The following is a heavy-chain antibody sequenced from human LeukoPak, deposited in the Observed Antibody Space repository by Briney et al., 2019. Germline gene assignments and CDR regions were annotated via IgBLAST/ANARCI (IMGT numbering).Heavy chain of an antibody. CDR3: ARDQVSVAGTGIDY. V-gene: IGHV3-48*04. Sequence: GGSLRLSCAASAFTFSSYGMHWVRQAPGKGLEWVSYISSSGNTVKYADSVKGRFTISRDNAKNSLYLQMNSLRAEDTAVYYCARDQVSVAGTGIDYWGQGTLVTVSS. J-gene: IGHJ4*02. D-gene: IGHD6-19*01. CDR2: ISSSGNTV. CDR1: AFTFSSYG.